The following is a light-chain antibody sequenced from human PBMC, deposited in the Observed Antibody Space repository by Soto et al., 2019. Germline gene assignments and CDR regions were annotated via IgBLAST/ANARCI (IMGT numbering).Light chain of an antibody. Sequence: DIVMTQSPLSLPVTPGEPASISRRSSQSLLHSSGRYYLDWYLQKPGQSPQLLIYLGSHRASGVPDRFSGSGSGTDFTLTISRVEAEDVGIYYCIQALQTPFTFGGGTRAEIK. CDR3: IQALQTPFT. V-gene: IGKV2-28*01. J-gene: IGKJ4*01. CDR1: QSLLHSSGRYY. CDR2: LGS.